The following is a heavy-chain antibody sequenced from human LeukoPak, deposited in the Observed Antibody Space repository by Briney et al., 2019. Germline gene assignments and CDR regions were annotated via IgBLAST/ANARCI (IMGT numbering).Heavy chain of an antibody. V-gene: IGHV3-30-3*01. J-gene: IGHJ4*02. CDR2: ISYDGSNK. D-gene: IGHD5-12*01. CDR3: ARGSIVATILYYFDY. Sequence: QPGGSLRLSCAASGFTFSSYAMHWVRQAPGKGPEWVAVISYDGSNKYYADSVKGRFTISRDNSKNTLYLQMNSLRAEDTAVYYCARGSIVATILYYFDYWGQGTLVTVSS. CDR1: GFTFSSYA.